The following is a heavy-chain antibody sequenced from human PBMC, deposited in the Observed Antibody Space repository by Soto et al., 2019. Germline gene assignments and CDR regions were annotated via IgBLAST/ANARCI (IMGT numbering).Heavy chain of an antibody. V-gene: IGHV3-48*01. D-gene: IGHD3-3*01. J-gene: IGHJ4*02. CDR3: ARDLSGYYDFWSGLYYFDY. CDR1: GFTFSSYS. CDR2: ISSSSSTI. Sequence: PGGSLRLSCAASGFTFSSYSMNWVRQAPGKGLEWVSYISSSSSTIYYADSVKGRFTISRDNAKNSLYLQMNSLRAEDTAVYYCARDLSGYYDFWSGLYYFDYWGQGTLVTVSS.